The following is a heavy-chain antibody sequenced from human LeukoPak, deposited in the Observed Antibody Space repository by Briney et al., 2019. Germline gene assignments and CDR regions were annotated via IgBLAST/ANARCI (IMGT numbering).Heavy chain of an antibody. CDR2: IYPGDSDT. CDR1: GYSFTSYW. J-gene: IGHJ4*02. CDR3: ARPLVNMVRGVIIPDYFDY. D-gene: IGHD3-10*01. V-gene: IGHV5-51*01. Sequence: GESLKISCKGSGYSFTSYWIGWVRQMPGKGLEWMGIIYPGDSDTRYSPSFQGQVTISADKSISTAYLQWSSLKASDTAMYYCARPLVNMVRGVIIPDYFDYWGQGTLVTVSS.